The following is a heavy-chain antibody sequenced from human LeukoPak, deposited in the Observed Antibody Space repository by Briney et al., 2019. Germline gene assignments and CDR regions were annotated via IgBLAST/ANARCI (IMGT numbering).Heavy chain of an antibody. J-gene: IGHJ6*02. V-gene: IGHV1-18*01. CDR1: GYTFTSYG. CDR2: ISAYNGNT. D-gene: IGHD3-9*01. Sequence: ASVKVSCKASGYTFTSYGISWVRQAPGQGLEWMGWISAYNGNTNYAQKLQGRVTMTTDTSTSTAYMELRSLRSDDTAVYYCARVAISDFTYYDILTGGGERYYYYGMDVWGQGTTVTVSS. CDR3: ARVAISDFTYYDILTGGGERYYYYGMDV.